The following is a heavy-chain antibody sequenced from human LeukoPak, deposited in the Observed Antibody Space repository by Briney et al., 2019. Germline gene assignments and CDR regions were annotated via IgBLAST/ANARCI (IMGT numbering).Heavy chain of an antibody. V-gene: IGHV3-53*01. J-gene: IGHJ3*02. CDR3: ARSSHYDILTGYSEEDAFDI. CDR2: IYSGGST. D-gene: IGHD3-9*01. Sequence: PGGSLRLSCAASGFPVSSNYMSWVRQAPGKGLEWVSVIYSGGSTDYADSVKGRFTISRDTSKNTLYLQMNSLRVEDTAVYYCARSSHYDILTGYSEEDAFDIWGQGTMVTVSS. CDR1: GFPVSSNY.